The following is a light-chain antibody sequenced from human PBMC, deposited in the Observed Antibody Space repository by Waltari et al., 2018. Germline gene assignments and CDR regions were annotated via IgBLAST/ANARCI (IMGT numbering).Light chain of an antibody. J-gene: IGKJ1*01. CDR1: QSISKY. V-gene: IGKV3-20*01. CDR2: GAS. CDR3: QHYVRLPAT. Sequence: EIMLTQSPGTLSLSPGERATLSCRASQSISKYLALYQQKPGQAPRLLIYGASSRATGIPDRCSGSGSGTDFSLTISRLEPQDFAVYYCQHYVRLPATFGQGTKVEIK.